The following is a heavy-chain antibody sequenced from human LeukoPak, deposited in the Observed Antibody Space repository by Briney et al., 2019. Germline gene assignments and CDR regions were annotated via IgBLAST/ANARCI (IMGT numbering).Heavy chain of an antibody. Sequence: PSETLSLTCTVSGASISSYYWSWIRQPPGKGLEWIGQIGYSGTTNYKPSLKSRLTISTDASNNHFSLRLTSVTPADTAVYYCARIGGVFHHWGQGTLVTVSS. CDR3: ARIGGVFHH. V-gene: IGHV4-59*01. D-gene: IGHD3-10*01. CDR2: IGYSGTT. J-gene: IGHJ1*01. CDR1: GASISSYY.